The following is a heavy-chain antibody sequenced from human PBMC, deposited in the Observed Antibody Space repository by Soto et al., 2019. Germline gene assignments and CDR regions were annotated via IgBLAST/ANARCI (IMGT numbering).Heavy chain of an antibody. CDR1: GGSISSGAYY. J-gene: IGHJ4*02. CDR3: ERDQRSAYYHGY. CDR2: IYYSGNT. D-gene: IGHD3-3*01. Sequence: SETLSLTCTVSGGSISSGAYYWSWIRQHPGKGLEWIGYIYYSGNTYYNPSLKSRVSISIDTSNNQFSLKMSSVTAADTAVYYCERDQRSAYYHGYWGQGTLVTVSS. V-gene: IGHV4-31*03.